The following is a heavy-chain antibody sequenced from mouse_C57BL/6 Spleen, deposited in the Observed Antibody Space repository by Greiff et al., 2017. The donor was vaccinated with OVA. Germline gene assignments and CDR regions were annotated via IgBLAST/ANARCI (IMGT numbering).Heavy chain of an antibody. CDR1: GFTFSSYT. J-gene: IGHJ4*01. Sequence: DVMLVESGGGLVKPGGSLKLSCAASGFTFSSYTMSWVRQTPEKRLEWVATISGGGGNTYYPDSVKGRFTISRDNAKNTLYLQMSSLRSEDTAVYYCARDDYDRYYAMDYWGQGTSVTVSS. CDR2: ISGGGGNT. V-gene: IGHV5-9*01. CDR3: ARDDYDRYYAMDY. D-gene: IGHD2-4*01.